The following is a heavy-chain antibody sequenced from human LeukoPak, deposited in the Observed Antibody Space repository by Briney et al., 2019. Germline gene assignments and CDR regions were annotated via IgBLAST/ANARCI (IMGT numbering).Heavy chain of an antibody. Sequence: GGSLRLSCAASGFTFSTYAMHWVRQAPGKGLEYVSAIATNGGSTYYANSVKGRFTISRDNSKNTLYLQMGSLRAEDMAVYYCARGYVLLDYWGQGTLVTVSS. CDR1: GFTFSTYA. J-gene: IGHJ4*02. CDR2: IATNGGST. D-gene: IGHD2/OR15-2a*01. CDR3: ARGYVLLDY. V-gene: IGHV3-64*01.